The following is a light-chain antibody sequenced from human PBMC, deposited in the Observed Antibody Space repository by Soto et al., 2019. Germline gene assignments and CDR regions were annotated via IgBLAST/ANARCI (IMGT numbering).Light chain of an antibody. CDR1: QSVSSSY. V-gene: IGKV3-20*01. J-gene: IGKJ4*02. CDR2: DAS. CDR3: EQYCSSLLT. Sequence: IVWTQSHGTRSQSPGEGATLSYRARQSVSSSYLAWYQQKPGQAPRLLINDASSRVNDIPDRFIGRGSGTAFSTTISSLEPEDYSVYYCEQYCSSLLTFGGGTKVDIK.